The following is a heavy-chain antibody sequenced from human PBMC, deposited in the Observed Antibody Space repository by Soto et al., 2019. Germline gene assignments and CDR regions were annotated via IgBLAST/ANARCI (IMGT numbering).Heavy chain of an antibody. V-gene: IGHV1-58*03. CDR2: IVVGRGNT. CDR1: GFTFTSSA. CDR3: AAERTYCGGDCYVD. D-gene: IGHD2-21*02. Sequence: QMQLVQSGAEVEKPGTSVRVSCKASGFTFTSSAVPWVRQARGQRLEWIGWIVVGRGNTNYAQKFQERVTITRDMSTSTAYMELSSLRSEDTAVYYCAAERTYCGGDCYVDWGQGTLVTVSS. J-gene: IGHJ4*02.